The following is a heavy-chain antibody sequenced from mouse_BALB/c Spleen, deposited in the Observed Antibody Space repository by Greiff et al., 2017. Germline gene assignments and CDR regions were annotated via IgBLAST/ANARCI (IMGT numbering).Heavy chain of an antibody. CDR3: ARSLWYYAMDY. V-gene: IGHV5-6-3*01. CDR2: INSNGGST. CDR1: GFTFSSYG. D-gene: IGHD1-1*02. Sequence: EVQVVESGGGLVQPGGSLKLSCAASGFTFSSYGMSWVRQTPDKRLELVATINSNGGSTYYPDSVKGRFTISRDNAKNTLYLQMSSLKSEDTAMYYCARSLWYYAMDYWGQGTSVTVSS. J-gene: IGHJ4*01.